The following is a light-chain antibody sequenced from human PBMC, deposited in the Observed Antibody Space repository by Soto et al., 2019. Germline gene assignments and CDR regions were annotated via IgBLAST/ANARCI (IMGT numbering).Light chain of an antibody. CDR3: NSYTSSTTWV. V-gene: IGLV2-14*01. CDR1: SSDVGGYNY. Sequence: QSALTQPASVSGSPGQSITISCTGTSSDVGGYNYVSWYQQHPGKAPKLIISEVSNRPSGVSNRFSGSKSGSTASLTISGLQAEDEADYYCNSYTSSTTWVFGGGTKLTVL. CDR2: EVS. J-gene: IGLJ3*02.